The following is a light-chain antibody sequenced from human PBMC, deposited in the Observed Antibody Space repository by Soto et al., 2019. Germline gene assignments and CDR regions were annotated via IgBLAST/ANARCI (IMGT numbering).Light chain of an antibody. J-gene: IGLJ1*01. CDR3: SSYTSSSTLYV. CDR1: SSDVGDNNY. Sequence: QSALTQPASVSGSPGQSITISCTGTSSDVGDNNYVSWYQQHPGKAPKLMIYDVTHRPSRISNRFSGSKSGNTASLTISGLQAEDEADYYCSSYTSSSTLYVIWTGTKVTVL. CDR2: DVT. V-gene: IGLV2-14*01.